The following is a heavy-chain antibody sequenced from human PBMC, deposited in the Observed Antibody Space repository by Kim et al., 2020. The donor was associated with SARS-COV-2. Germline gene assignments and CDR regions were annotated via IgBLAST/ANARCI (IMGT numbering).Heavy chain of an antibody. D-gene: IGHD3-22*01. V-gene: IGHV3-66*01. CDR3: ARDSNLVITNYYYGMDV. Sequence: VKGRFTISRDNSKNTLYLQMNSLRAEDTAVYYCARDSNLVITNYYYGMDVWGQGTTVTISS. J-gene: IGHJ6*02.